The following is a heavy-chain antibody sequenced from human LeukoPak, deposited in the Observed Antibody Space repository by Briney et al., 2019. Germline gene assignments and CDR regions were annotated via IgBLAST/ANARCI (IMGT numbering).Heavy chain of an antibody. Sequence: GGSLRLSCAASGFTFSSYWMSWVRQAPGKGLEWVANIKQDGSEKYYVDSVKGRFTISRDNAKNSLYLQMNSLRAEDTAVYYCVRENSGWYRSALGRETAYYYYYYMDVWGRGTTVTVS. CDR2: IKQDGSEK. V-gene: IGHV3-7*01. D-gene: IGHD6-19*01. CDR1: GFTFSSYW. J-gene: IGHJ6*03. CDR3: VRENSGWYRSALGRETAYYYYYYMDV.